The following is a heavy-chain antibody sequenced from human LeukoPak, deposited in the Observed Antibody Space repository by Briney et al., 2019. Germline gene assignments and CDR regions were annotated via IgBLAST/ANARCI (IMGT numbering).Heavy chain of an antibody. CDR1: GGSISSGDYY. D-gene: IGHD3-22*01. V-gene: IGHV4-30-4*01. CDR3: ARDPYYYDSSGYSPEYFQH. J-gene: IGHJ1*01. CDR2: IYYSGST. Sequence: SETLSLTCTVSGGSISSGDYYWSWIRQPPGKGLEWIGYIYYSGSTYYNPSLKSRVTISVDTSKNQFSLKLSSVTAADTAVYYCARDPYYYDSSGYSPEYFQHWGQGTLVTVSS.